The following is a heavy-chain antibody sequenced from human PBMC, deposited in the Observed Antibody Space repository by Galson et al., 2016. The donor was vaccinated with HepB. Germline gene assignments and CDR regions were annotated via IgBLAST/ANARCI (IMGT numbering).Heavy chain of an antibody. J-gene: IGHJ6*04. CDR3: VQGSTAPAV. V-gene: IGHV3-23*01. CDR2: ISRSGDST. CDR1: GFSFHRFG. Sequence: SLRLSCAASGFSFHRFGMTWVRQAPGKGLEVVSSISRSGDSTDYADSVKGRFTISRDNSKNTLSLQMNSLTADDTAIYYCVQGSTAPAVWGKGTTVTVSS. D-gene: IGHD2-2*01.